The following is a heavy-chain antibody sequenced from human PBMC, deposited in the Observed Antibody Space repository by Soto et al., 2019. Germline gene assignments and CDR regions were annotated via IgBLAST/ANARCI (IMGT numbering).Heavy chain of an antibody. CDR2: ISGSGGST. Sequence: GGSLRLSCAASGFTFNSYAMTWVRQTPGKGLEWVSAISGSGGSTYYADSVKGRFTISRDNSKNTLYLQMNSLRAEDTAVYYCATRYGDPFDYWGQGTLVTVYS. J-gene: IGHJ4*02. V-gene: IGHV3-23*01. CDR3: ATRYGDPFDY. CDR1: GFTFNSYA. D-gene: IGHD4-17*01.